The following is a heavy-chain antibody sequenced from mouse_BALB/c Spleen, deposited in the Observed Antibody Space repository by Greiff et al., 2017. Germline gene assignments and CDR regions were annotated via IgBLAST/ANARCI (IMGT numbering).Heavy chain of an antibody. D-gene: IGHD1-1*01. CDR2: ISSGSSTI. CDR1: GFTFSSFG. Sequence: EVQGVESGGGLVQPGGSRKLSCAASGFTFSSFGMHWVRQAPEKGLEWVAYISSGSSTIYYADTVKGRFTISRDNPKNTLFLQMTSLRSEDTAMYYCARATVDAMDYWGQGTSVTVSS. V-gene: IGHV5-17*02. CDR3: ARATVDAMDY. J-gene: IGHJ4*01.